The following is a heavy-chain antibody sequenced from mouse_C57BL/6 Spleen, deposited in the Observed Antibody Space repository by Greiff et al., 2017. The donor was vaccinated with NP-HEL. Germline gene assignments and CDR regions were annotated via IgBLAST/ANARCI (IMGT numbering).Heavy chain of an antibody. J-gene: IGHJ3*01. CDR1: GYTFTSYW. CDR3: ARGHSFAY. Sequence: VQLQQPGAELVKPGASVKLSRTASGYTFTSYWMHWVKQRPGRGLEWIGRIDHNGGGTKYTEKFKSKATLTVDKPSSTAYMQLSSLTSEDSAVYYCARGHSFAYWGQGTLVTVSA. V-gene: IGHV1-72*01. CDR2: IDHNGGGT.